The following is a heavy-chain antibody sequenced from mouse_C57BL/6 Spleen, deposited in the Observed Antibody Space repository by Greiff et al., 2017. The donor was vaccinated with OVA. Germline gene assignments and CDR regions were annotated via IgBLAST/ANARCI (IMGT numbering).Heavy chain of an antibody. D-gene: IGHD1-1*01. CDR2: IDPETGGT. CDR3: TSTVVAFDY. V-gene: IGHV1-15*01. Sequence: VQRVESGAELVRPGASVTLSCKASGYTFTDYEMHWVKQTPVHGLEWIGAIDPETGGTAYNQKFKGKAILTADKSSSTAYMELRSLTSEDSAVYYCTSTVVAFDYWGQGTTLTVSS. CDR1: GYTFTDYE. J-gene: IGHJ2*01.